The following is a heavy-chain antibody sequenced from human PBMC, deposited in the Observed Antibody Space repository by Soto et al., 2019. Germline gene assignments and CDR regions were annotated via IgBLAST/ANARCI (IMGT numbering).Heavy chain of an antibody. CDR2: IIPIFGTA. CDR1: GGTFSSYA. J-gene: IGHJ4*02. CDR3: ARPPDYYDSSGYCSPGVHYFDY. Sequence: QVQLVQSGAEVQKPGSSVKVSCKASGGTFSSYAISWVRQAPGQGLEWMGGIIPIFGTANYAQKFQGRVTITADESTSTAYMELSSLRSEDTAVYYCARPPDYYDSSGYCSPGVHYFDYWGQGTLVTVSS. V-gene: IGHV1-69*01. D-gene: IGHD3-22*01.